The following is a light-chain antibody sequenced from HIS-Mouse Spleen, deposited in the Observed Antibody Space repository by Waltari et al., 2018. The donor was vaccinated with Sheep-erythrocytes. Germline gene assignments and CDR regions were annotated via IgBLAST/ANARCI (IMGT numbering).Light chain of an antibody. Sequence: QSALTQPPSVSGSPGQAVTISLTGTSSDVGGYNYVSWYQQHPGNAPQPMIYDVSKRPSGVPDRFSGSKSGNTASLTISGPQAEDEADYYCCSYAGSYNHVFATGTKVTVL. J-gene: IGLJ1*01. CDR3: CSYAGSYNHV. V-gene: IGLV2-11*01. CDR1: SSDVGGYNY. CDR2: DVS.